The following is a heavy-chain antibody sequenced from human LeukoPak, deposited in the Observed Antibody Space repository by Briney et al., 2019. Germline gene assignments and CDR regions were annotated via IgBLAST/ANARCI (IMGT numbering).Heavy chain of an antibody. CDR2: IYISGST. D-gene: IGHD3-16*02. CDR1: GGSISSYY. CDR3: ARESPLDYDYVWGSYRYTRGWFDP. J-gene: IGHJ5*02. Sequence: SETLSLTCTVSGGSISSYYWSWIRQPAGKGLEWIGRIYISGSTSYNPSLKSRVTMSVDTSKNQFSLNLSSVTAADTAVYYCARESPLDYDYVWGSYRYTRGWFDPWGQGTLVTVSS. V-gene: IGHV4-4*07.